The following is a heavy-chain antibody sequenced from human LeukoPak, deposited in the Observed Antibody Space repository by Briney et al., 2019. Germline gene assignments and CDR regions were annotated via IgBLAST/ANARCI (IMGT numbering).Heavy chain of an antibody. D-gene: IGHD3-22*01. CDR2: IYPGDSDT. CDR3: ARPPTYYYDSSGYRRRDAFDI. Sequence: KPGESLKISCKASGYTFSNYWIGWVRQMPGKGLEWMGIIYPGDSDTRYSPSFQGQVTISADKSISTAYLQWSSLKASDTAMYYCARPPTYYYDSSGYRRRDAFDIWGQGTMATVSS. V-gene: IGHV5-51*01. J-gene: IGHJ3*02. CDR1: GYTFSNYW.